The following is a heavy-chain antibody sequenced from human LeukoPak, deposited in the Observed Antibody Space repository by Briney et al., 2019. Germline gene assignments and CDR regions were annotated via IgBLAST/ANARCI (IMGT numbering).Heavy chain of an antibody. CDR2: ISSSSSYI. CDR3: ARGSEDYDSSGYYYDLGDY. J-gene: IGHJ4*02. V-gene: IGHV3-21*01. Sequence: GGSLRLSCAASGFTFSPYSINWVRQAPGKGLEWVSSISSSSSYIYYADSVKGRFTISRDNSKNKQYLQMNSLRTEDTAVYYCARGSEDYDSSGYYYDLGDYWGQGTLVTVSS. CDR1: GFTFSPYS. D-gene: IGHD3-22*01.